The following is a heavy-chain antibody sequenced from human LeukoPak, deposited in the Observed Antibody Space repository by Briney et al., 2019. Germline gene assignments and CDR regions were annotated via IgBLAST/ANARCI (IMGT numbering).Heavy chain of an antibody. D-gene: IGHD3-22*01. CDR1: EFTVSSNY. J-gene: IGHJ1*01. CDR2: ISSGGST. Sequence: GGSLRLSCAASEFTVSSNYMSWVRQAPGKGLEWVSVISSGGSTNYADSVKGRFTISRDNSKNTLNLQMNSLRAEDTAVYYCARDSMIVEWYFQHWGQGTLVTVSS. CDR3: ARDSMIVEWYFQH. V-gene: IGHV3-66*01.